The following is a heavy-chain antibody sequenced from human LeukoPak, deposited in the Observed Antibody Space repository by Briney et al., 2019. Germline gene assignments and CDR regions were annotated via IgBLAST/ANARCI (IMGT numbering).Heavy chain of an antibody. CDR2: ISDSGGRT. CDR1: GITLSNYG. V-gene: IGHV3-23*01. D-gene: IGHD3-22*01. Sequence: GGSLRLSCAVSGITLSNYGMSWVRQAPGKGLEWVAGISDSGGRTNYADSVKGRFTISRDSPKNTLYLQMHSLRAEDTAVYFCAKRGVVIRVILVGFHKEAYYFDSWGQGALVTVSS. CDR3: AKRGVVIRVILVGFHKEAYYFDS. J-gene: IGHJ4*02.